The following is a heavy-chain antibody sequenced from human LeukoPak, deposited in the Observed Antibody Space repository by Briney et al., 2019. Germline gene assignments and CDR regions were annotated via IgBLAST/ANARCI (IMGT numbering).Heavy chain of an antibody. V-gene: IGHV3-21*01. CDR1: GFTFSTYN. J-gene: IGHJ6*03. CDR3: ARDPYSGSYGNSYYYYRAV. Sequence: PGGSLRLSCAASGFTFSTYNMNWVRQAPGKGLEWVSSITSSSSYIYYADSVKGRFTISRDNAKNSLYLQMNSLRDEDTAVYYCARDPYSGSYGNSYYYYRAVGGKGTTVPFSS. D-gene: IGHD1-26*01. CDR2: ITSSSSYI.